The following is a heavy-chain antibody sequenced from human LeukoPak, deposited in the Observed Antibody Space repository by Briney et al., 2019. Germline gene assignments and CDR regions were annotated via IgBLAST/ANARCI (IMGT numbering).Heavy chain of an antibody. CDR1: GGSFSGYY. CDR3: ARGFCSGGSCYNSRGYFDY. Sequence: SETLSLTCAVYGGSFSGYYWSWIRQPPGKGLEWIGEINHSGSTNYNPSRKSRVTISVDTSKNQFSLKLSSVTAADTAVYYCARGFCSGGSCYNSRGYFDYWGQGTLVTVSS. V-gene: IGHV4-34*01. J-gene: IGHJ4*02. CDR2: INHSGST. D-gene: IGHD2-15*01.